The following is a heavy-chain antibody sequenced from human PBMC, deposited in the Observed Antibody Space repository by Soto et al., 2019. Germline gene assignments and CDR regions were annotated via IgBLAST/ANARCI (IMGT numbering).Heavy chain of an antibody. CDR2: ISGSGGST. CDR1: GFTFSSYA. Sequence: GGSLRLSCAASGFTFSSYAMSWVRQAPGKGLEWVSAISGSGGSTYYADSVKGRFTISRDNSKNTLYPQMNSLRAEDTAVYYCAKTLGIAVGALDYWGQGTLVTVSS. V-gene: IGHV3-23*01. D-gene: IGHD6-19*01. J-gene: IGHJ4*02. CDR3: AKTLGIAVGALDY.